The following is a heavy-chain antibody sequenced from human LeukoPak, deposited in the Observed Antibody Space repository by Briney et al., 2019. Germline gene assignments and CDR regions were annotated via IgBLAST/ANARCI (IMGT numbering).Heavy chain of an antibody. CDR2: ISYDGSNK. Sequence: GGSLRLSCAASGFTFSSYGMHWVRQAPGKGLEWVAVISYDGSNKYYADSVKGRFTISRDNSKNTLYLQMNSLRAEDTAVYYCAKDRARWGPGQHWGQGTLVTVSS. D-gene: IGHD3-16*01. J-gene: IGHJ1*01. V-gene: IGHV3-30*18. CDR1: GFTFSSYG. CDR3: AKDRARWGPGQH.